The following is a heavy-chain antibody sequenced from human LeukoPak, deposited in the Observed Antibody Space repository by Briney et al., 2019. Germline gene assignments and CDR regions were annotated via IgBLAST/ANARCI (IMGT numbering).Heavy chain of an antibody. J-gene: IGHJ3*02. V-gene: IGHV3-48*01. Sequence: GGSLRLSCAASGFTFSSYSMNWVRQAPGEGLEWVSYISSSSSTIYYADSVKGRFTISRDNAKNSLYLQMNSLRAEDTAVYYCATFRARAFDIWGQGTMVTVSS. CDR3: ATFRARAFDI. CDR1: GFTFSSYS. CDR2: ISSSSSTI.